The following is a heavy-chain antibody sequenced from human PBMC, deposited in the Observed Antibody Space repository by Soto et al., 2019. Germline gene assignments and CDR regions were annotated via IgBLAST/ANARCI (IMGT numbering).Heavy chain of an antibody. J-gene: IGHJ4*02. CDR1: GGSFSDYI. Sequence: LETLSLTCDVYGGSFSDYIWTWIRQTPGKGLQWIGQINHSGSADYNPSLKSRVTISVHTSSSQFSLELSSVTAADTAVYYCARGLISGSHYSGGWYYFDSWGQGTQVTVSS. D-gene: IGHD1-26*01. V-gene: IGHV4-34*01. CDR2: INHSGSA. CDR3: ARGLISGSHYSGGWYYFDS.